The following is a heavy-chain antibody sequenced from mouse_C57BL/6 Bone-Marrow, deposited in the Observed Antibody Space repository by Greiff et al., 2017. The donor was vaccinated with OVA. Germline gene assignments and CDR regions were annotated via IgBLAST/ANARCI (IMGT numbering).Heavy chain of an antibody. CDR1: GYTFTSYW. CDR2: IHPSDSDT. Sequence: QVQLQQPGAELVKPGASVKVSCKASGYTFTSYWMHWVKQRPGQGLEWIGRIHPSDSDTNYNQKFKGKATLTVDKSSSTAYMQLSSLTSEDSAVDYCAIWIYYYGSSRDYYAMDYWGQGTSVTVSS. J-gene: IGHJ4*01. D-gene: IGHD1-1*01. V-gene: IGHV1-74*01. CDR3: AIWIYYYGSSRDYYAMDY.